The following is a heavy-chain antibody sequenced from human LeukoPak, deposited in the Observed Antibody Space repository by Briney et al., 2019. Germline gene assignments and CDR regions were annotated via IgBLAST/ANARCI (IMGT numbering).Heavy chain of an antibody. Sequence: SETLSLTCTVSGYSISSGYYWGWIRQPPGKGLEWIGSIYHSGSTYYNPSLKSRVTISVDTSKNQFSLKMSSVAAADTAVYYCASGGKKYYYGSGSYYKRGYYFDYWGQGTLVTVSS. CDR1: GYSISSGYY. D-gene: IGHD3-10*01. CDR3: ASGGKKYYYGSGSYYKRGYYFDY. V-gene: IGHV4-38-2*02. CDR2: IYHSGST. J-gene: IGHJ4*02.